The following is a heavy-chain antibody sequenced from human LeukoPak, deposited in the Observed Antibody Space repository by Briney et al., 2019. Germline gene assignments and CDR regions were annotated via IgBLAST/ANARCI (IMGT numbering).Heavy chain of an antibody. Sequence: GGSLRLSCAASGFTFSSYAMSWVRQAPGKGLEWVSAITGSGGRTYYADSVKGRFTISRDNSKNTLYLQMNSLRADDTAVYYCAKATHHDFWSGYYPTFDYWGQGTLVTVSS. CDR3: AKATHHDFWSGYYPTFDY. J-gene: IGHJ4*02. CDR1: GFTFSSYA. CDR2: ITGSGGRT. D-gene: IGHD3-3*01. V-gene: IGHV3-23*01.